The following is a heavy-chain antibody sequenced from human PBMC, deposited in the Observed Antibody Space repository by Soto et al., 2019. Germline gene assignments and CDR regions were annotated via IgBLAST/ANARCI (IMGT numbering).Heavy chain of an antibody. CDR2: IYYSGST. CDR1: GGSISSYY. V-gene: IGHV4-59*01. D-gene: IGHD3-10*01. Sequence: KTSETLSLTCTVSGGSISSYYWSWIPQTPGKGLEWIGYIYYSGSTNYNPSLKSRVTISVDTSKNQFSLKLSSVTAADTAVYYCARVYYYGPGGYSSIWGQGTTVTVSS. CDR3: ARVYYYGPGGYSSI. J-gene: IGHJ6*02.